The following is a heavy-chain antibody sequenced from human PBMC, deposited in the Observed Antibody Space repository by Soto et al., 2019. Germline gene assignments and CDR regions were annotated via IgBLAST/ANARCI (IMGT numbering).Heavy chain of an antibody. CDR1: GGTFSSYA. D-gene: IGHD1-1*01. J-gene: IGHJ4*02. Sequence: QVQLVQSGAEVKKPGSSVKVSCKASGGTFSSYAISWVRQAPGQGLEWMGGIIPIFGTANYAQKFQGRVKITADKSTSTAYMGLSSLRSEDTAVYYCGGEGGGNWNDAYYFDYWGQGTLVTVSS. V-gene: IGHV1-69*14. CDR2: IIPIFGTA. CDR3: GGEGGGNWNDAYYFDY.